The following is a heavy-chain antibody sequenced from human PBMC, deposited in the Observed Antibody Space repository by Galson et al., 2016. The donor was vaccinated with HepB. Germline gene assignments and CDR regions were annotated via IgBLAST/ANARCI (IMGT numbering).Heavy chain of an antibody. CDR2: ISGSETT. V-gene: IGHV3-23*01. CDR1: GFTFSSYD. D-gene: IGHD3-10*01. J-gene: IGHJ4*02. Sequence: SLRLSCAASGFTFSSYDVHWVRQATGKGLEWVSTISGSETTSYADSMKGRFTISRDNSKNTLFLQMNSLRVEDMAVYYCAKGSDYYGWGSYPYYFDYWGQGTLVTVSS. CDR3: AKGSDYYGWGSYPYYFDY.